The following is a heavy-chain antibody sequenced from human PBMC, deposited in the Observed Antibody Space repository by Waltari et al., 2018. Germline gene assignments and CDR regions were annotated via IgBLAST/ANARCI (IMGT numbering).Heavy chain of an antibody. J-gene: IGHJ4*02. Sequence: QMQLVQSGAEVKKPGSSVKVSCKASGGTFSSCAISWVRQAPGQGLEWMGGIIPILGIANYAQKFQGRVTITADKSTSTAYMELSSLRSEDTAVYYCWIVATNPRVDYWGQGTLVTVSS. CDR2: IIPILGIA. D-gene: IGHD1-1*01. V-gene: IGHV1-69*09. CDR1: GGTFSSCA. CDR3: WIVATNPRVDY.